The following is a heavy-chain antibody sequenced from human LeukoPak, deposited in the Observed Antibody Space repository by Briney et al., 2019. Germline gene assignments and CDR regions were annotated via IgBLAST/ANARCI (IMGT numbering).Heavy chain of an antibody. CDR2: ISAYDGNT. J-gene: IGHJ5*02. CDR1: GYTFTSYD. V-gene: IGHV1-18*01. CDR3: ARESLYSNDRFDP. Sequence: GASVKVSCKASGYTFTSYDINWVRQVPGQGLEWMGWISAYDGNTNYAQKLQGRVTMTTDTSTSTAYMELRSLRSDDTAVYYCARESLYSNDRFDPWGQGTLVTVSS. D-gene: IGHD6-13*01.